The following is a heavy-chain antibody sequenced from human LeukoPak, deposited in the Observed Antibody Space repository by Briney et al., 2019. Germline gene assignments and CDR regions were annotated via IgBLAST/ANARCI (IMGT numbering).Heavy chain of an antibody. Sequence: GGSLRLSCAASGFTFSSYSMNWVRQAPGKGREWVSSISSSSSYIYYADSVKGRFTISRDNAKNSLYLKMNSLRAEDTAVYYCAREVGASEFDYWGQGTLVTVSS. CDR2: ISSSSSYI. J-gene: IGHJ4*02. D-gene: IGHD1-26*01. V-gene: IGHV3-21*01. CDR3: AREVGASEFDY. CDR1: GFTFSSYS.